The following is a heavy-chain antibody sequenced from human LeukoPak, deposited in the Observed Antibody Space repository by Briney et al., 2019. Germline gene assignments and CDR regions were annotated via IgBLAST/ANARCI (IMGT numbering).Heavy chain of an antibody. CDR2: INTDGSTT. D-gene: IGHD6-13*01. J-gene: IGHJ4*02. CDR1: GLTFNSHW. Sequence: GGPLTLSCAASGLTFNSHWMHWPRQAPEKGLVWVARINTDGSTTSYADSVKGRFTISRDNAKNTVYLQMNSLRADDTAVYYCARVLIAATGGDYWGEGTLVTV. CDR3: ARVLIAATGGDY. V-gene: IGHV3-74*01.